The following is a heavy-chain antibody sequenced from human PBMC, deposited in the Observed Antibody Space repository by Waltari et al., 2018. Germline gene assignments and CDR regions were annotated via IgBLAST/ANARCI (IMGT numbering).Heavy chain of an antibody. D-gene: IGHD3-22*01. V-gene: IGHV1-69*01. Sequence: QVQLVQSGAEVKKPGSSVKVSCKASGGTFSSYAISWVRQAPGQGLEWMGGIVPIFGKAKYAQKFQGRGAITADESTSTAYMGLSSLRSEDTAVYYCARAATYYYDSSGSSDAFDIWGQGTMVTVSS. CDR2: IVPIFGKA. J-gene: IGHJ3*02. CDR3: ARAATYYYDSSGSSDAFDI. CDR1: GGTFSSYA.